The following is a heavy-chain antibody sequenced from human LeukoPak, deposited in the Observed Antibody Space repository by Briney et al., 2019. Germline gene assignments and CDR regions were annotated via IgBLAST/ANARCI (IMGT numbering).Heavy chain of an antibody. V-gene: IGHV1-18*01. CDR2: ISAYNVNT. CDR3: ARYGSGSYYNVFMMDY. CDR1: GYTFTSYG. D-gene: IGHD3-10*01. Sequence: ASVKVSCKASGYTFTSYGISWVRQAPGQGLEWMGWISAYNVNTNYAQKLQGRVTMTTDTSTSTAYMELRSLRSDDTAVYYCARYGSGSYYNVFMMDYWGQGTLVTVSS. J-gene: IGHJ4*02.